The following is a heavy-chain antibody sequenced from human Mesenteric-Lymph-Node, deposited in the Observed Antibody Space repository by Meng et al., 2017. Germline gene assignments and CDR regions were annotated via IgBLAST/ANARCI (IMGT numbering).Heavy chain of an antibody. CDR2: IYYSGST. D-gene: IGHD4-17*01. Sequence: LRLSCTVSGGSISSGGYYWSWIRQHPGKGLEWIGYIYYSGSTYYNPSLKSRVTISVDTSKNQFPLKLSSVTAADTAVYYCAGGRDYVFDYWGQGTLVTISS. J-gene: IGHJ4*02. V-gene: IGHV4-31*03. CDR1: GGSISSGGYY. CDR3: AGGRDYVFDY.